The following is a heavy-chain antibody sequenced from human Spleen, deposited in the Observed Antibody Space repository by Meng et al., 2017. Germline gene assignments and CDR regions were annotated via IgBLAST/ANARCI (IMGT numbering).Heavy chain of an antibody. CDR1: GDSITNHNW. D-gene: IGHD3-22*01. J-gene: IGHJ1*01. CDR3: ARAPPHSSAYLTRLRAPIYFQH. Sequence: QVQLRESGPALVKPSETLSLTCAVSGDSITNHNWWSWVRQRPGKGLGWIGEIPQRGSSAYNPSLKSRVSMSIDKSKNQFSLKLTSVTAEDTAVYYCARAPPHSSAYLTRLRAPIYFQHWGQGSLVTVSS. CDR2: IPQRGSS. V-gene: IGHV4-4*02.